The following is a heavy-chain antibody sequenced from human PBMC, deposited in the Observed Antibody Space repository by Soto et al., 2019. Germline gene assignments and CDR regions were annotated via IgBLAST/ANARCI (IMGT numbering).Heavy chain of an antibody. D-gene: IGHD4-17*01. Sequence: EVQLVESGGGLVQPGGSLKLSCAASGFTFSGSAMHWVRQASGKGLEWVGRIRSKANSYATAYAASVKGRFTISRDDSKNTAYLQMNSLKTEDTAVYYCTQSTVTMSRDYYYYGMDVWGQGTTVTVSS. CDR2: IRSKANSYAT. CDR1: GFTFSGSA. CDR3: TQSTVTMSRDYYYYGMDV. V-gene: IGHV3-73*02. J-gene: IGHJ6*02.